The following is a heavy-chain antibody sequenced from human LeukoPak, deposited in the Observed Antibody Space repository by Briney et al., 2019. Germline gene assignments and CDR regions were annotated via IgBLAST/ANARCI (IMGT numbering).Heavy chain of an antibody. CDR3: ARGRVINGLDY. V-gene: IGHV4-34*01. Sequence: SETLSLTCAVYGGSFSGYYWSWIRQPPGKGLEWIGEINHSGSTNYNPSLKSRVTISVDTSKNQFSLKLSSVTAADTAVYYCARGRVINGLDYWGQGTLVTVSS. CDR2: INHSGST. CDR1: GGSFSGYY. J-gene: IGHJ4*02. D-gene: IGHD3-22*01.